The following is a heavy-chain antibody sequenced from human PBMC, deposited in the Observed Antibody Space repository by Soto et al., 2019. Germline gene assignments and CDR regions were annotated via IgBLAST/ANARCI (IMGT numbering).Heavy chain of an antibody. CDR2: IYPGDSDT. CDR3: ARIIAASGTGFDY. J-gene: IGHJ4*02. CDR1: GYTLISYW. V-gene: IGHV5-51*01. Sequence: PGESLKISCKGSGYTLISYWIGWVRQKPGKGLEWMGMIYPGDSDTRYSPSFQGQVTISADKSINTAYLQWSSLEASDTAVYYCARIIAASGTGFDYWGQGTLVTVSS. D-gene: IGHD3-16*02.